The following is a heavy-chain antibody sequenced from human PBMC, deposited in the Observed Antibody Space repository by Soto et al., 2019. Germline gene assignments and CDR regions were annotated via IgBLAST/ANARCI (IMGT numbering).Heavy chain of an antibody. Sequence: QVQLQESGPGLVKPSGTLSLTCAVSGDSIKTNYWWSWVRQHPGKGLEWIGEVYHHGLTNYNPSLKSRVTMSVDTSRNQFSLRLTSVTAADTAIYSCARDAAVPGESDRFDYWGQGTLVTVSS. CDR1: GDSIKTNYW. CDR2: VYHHGLT. CDR3: ARDAAVPGESDRFDY. D-gene: IGHD6-19*01. V-gene: IGHV4-4*02. J-gene: IGHJ4*02.